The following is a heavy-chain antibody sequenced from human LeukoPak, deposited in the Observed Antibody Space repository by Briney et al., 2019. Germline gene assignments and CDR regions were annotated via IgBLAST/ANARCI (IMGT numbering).Heavy chain of an antibody. CDR1: GFTVSTSY. J-gene: IGHJ6*02. Sequence: PGRSLRLSCAASGFTVSTSYMNWVRQAPGKGLEWVSVIYSAGSTYYADSVKGRFTISRDNSKNTLYLQMNSLRAEDTAVYYCARDTVTTFRFRDYYYYGMDVWGQGTTVTVSS. CDR3: ARDTVTTFRFRDYYYYGMDV. CDR2: IYSAGST. V-gene: IGHV3-53*01. D-gene: IGHD4-17*01.